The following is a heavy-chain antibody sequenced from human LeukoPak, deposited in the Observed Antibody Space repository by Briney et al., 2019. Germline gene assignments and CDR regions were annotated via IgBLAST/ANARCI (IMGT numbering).Heavy chain of an antibody. CDR2: ISAYNGNT. V-gene: IGHV1-18*01. CDR1: GYTFTSYG. J-gene: IGHJ4*02. D-gene: IGHD3-10*01. Sequence: ASVKVSCKASGYTFTSYGISWVRQAPGQGLEWMGWISAYNGNTNYAQKLQGRVTMTTDTSTSTAYMELRSLRSDDTAVYYCARGRGLLWFGELLYPFDYWGQGTLVTVSS. CDR3: ARGRGLLWFGELLYPFDY.